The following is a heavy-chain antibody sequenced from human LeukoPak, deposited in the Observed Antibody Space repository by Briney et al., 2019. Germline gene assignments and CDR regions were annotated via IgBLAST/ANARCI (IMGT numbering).Heavy chain of an antibody. D-gene: IGHD3-22*01. V-gene: IGHV4-34*01. CDR1: GGSFSGYY. CDR2: INHSGST. J-gene: IGHJ4*02. Sequence: SETLSLTCAVYGGSFSGYYWSWVRQPPGKGLEWIGEINHSGSTNYNPSLKSRVTMSVDTSKNQFSLKLSSVTAADTAVYYCARTIVNYYDSSGYYAAHFDYWGQGTLVTVSS. CDR3: ARTIVNYYDSSGYYAAHFDY.